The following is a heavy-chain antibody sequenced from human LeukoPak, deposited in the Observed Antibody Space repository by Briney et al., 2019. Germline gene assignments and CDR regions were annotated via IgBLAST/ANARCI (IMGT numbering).Heavy chain of an antibody. CDR1: GFSLSTSGVG. D-gene: IGHD6-25*01. J-gene: IGHJ4*02. CDR2: IYWNDDK. Sequence: SGPTLVKHTQTLTLTCTFSGFSLSTSGVGVGWIRQPPGKALEWLALIYWNDDKRYSPSLKSRLTITKDTSKNQVVLTMTNMDPVDTATYYCAHRPLSGGSGWFDYWGQGTLVTVSS. V-gene: IGHV2-5*01. CDR3: AHRPLSGGSGWFDY.